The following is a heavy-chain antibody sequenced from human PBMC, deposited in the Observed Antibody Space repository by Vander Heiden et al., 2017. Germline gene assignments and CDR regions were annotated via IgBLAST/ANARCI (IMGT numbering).Heavy chain of an antibody. D-gene: IGHD6-19*01. Sequence: QVQLVASGGGVVQPGRSLRIACAASGFHFSNYAMHWVRQAPGKGLEWVAVISYDGSDKYYADSVKGRFTISRDNSKNTLYLQMNSLRAEDTAVFYCACRGFDAGDWYNGPFDYWGQGTLVTVSS. CDR1: GFHFSNYA. J-gene: IGHJ4*02. V-gene: IGHV3-30-3*01. CDR3: ACRGFDAGDWYNGPFDY. CDR2: ISYDGSDK.